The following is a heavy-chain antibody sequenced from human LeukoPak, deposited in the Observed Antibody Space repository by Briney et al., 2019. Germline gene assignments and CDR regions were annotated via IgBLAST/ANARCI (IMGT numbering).Heavy chain of an antibody. CDR3: ARRTVTNGWFRIDY. Sequence: SETLSLTCTVSGGSISTYYWSWIRQPPGKGLEWIWYIYYNGATDYNPSLKSRVTISVDTSKNEFSLKLSSVTAADTALYYCARRTVTNGWFRIDYWGQGSLVIVSS. V-gene: IGHV4-59*08. D-gene: IGHD6-19*01. CDR2: IYYNGAT. CDR1: GGSISTYY. J-gene: IGHJ4*02.